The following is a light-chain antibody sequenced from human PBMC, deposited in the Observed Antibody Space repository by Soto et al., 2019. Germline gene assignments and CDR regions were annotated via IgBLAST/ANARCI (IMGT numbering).Light chain of an antibody. V-gene: IGKV4-1*01. J-gene: IGKJ1*01. Sequence: CKSSQSVLYSSNNKNYLAWYQQKPGQPPKLLIYWASTRESGVPDRFSGSGSGTDFTLTISSLQAEDVAVYYCQQYYSTPKTFGQGTKVDIK. CDR1: QSVLYSSNNKNY. CDR3: QQYYSTPKT. CDR2: WAS.